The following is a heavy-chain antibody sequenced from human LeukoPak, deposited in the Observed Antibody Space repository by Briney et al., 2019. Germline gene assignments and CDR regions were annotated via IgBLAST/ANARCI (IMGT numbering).Heavy chain of an antibody. CDR3: VAGVDILPGYPNVY. Sequence: GGSLRLSCAASGLTFTNYAMTWVRQAPGKGLERVSAINGHGSTTYYTVSVKGRFTISRDSSKNTVYLQMNSLRAKDTALYYCVAGVDILPGYPNVYWGQGTLVTVSS. D-gene: IGHD3-9*01. V-gene: IGHV3-23*01. CDR1: GLTFTNYA. CDR2: INGHGSTT. J-gene: IGHJ4*02.